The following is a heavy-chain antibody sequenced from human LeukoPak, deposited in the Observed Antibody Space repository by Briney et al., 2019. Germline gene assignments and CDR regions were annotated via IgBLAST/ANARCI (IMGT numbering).Heavy chain of an antibody. CDR1: GFTVSSNY. CDR3: VTTSFRTSTTWWYFDY. J-gene: IGHJ4*02. V-gene: IGHV3-53*01. D-gene: IGHD2-8*02. Sequence: GGSQRLSCAASGFTVSSNYMSWVRQAPGKGLEWVSVIYSGGSTYYADSVKGRFTISRDHSKNTLYLQMSSLRAEDTAVYYCVTTSFRTSTTWWYFDYWGQGNLVTVSS. CDR2: IYSGGST.